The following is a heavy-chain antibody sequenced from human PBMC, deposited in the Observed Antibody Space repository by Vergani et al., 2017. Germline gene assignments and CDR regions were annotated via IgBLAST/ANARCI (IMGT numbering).Heavy chain of an antibody. Sequence: EVQLVQSGAEVKEPGTTLKISCAFSGSVFSDYYFHWVKQAPGKGPEWMGLIDAGDSETRYAEKFQGRITISADTSGDTAYMELSGLRSEDTATYFCATTRGRGDYFFGIDVWGQGTAVAVSS. V-gene: IGHV1-69-2*01. CDR2: IDAGDSET. CDR1: GSVFSDYY. J-gene: IGHJ6*02. CDR3: ATTRGRGDYFFGIDV. D-gene: IGHD3-10*01.